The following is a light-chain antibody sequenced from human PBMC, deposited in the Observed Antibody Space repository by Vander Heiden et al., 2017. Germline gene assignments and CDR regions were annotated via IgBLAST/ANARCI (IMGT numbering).Light chain of an antibody. Sequence: QSVLTQPPSVSGAPGQRVTITCTGSSPNIGEGLDIHWYRHLPGTAPQLLIYGNFKRPSGVPDRFSGSKSGTSASLAVTGLQAEDEADYYCQSYDNSLKSVVFGGGTKLTVL. CDR1: SPNIGEGLD. J-gene: IGLJ2*01. V-gene: IGLV1-40*01. CDR3: QSYDNSLKSVV. CDR2: GNF.